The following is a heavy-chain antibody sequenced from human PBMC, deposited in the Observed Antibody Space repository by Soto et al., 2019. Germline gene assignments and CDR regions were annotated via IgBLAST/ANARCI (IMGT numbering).Heavy chain of an antibody. CDR2: IKQDGSEK. CDR3: ARDSPPPDIVVVPAAMPGGYYGMDV. V-gene: IGHV3-7*05. Sequence: GGSLRLSCAASGFTLSSYCMSWVRQAPGKGLEWVANIKQDGSEKYYVDSVKGRFTISRDNAKNSLYLQMNSLRAEDTAVYYCARDSPPPDIVVVPAAMPGGYYGMDVWGQGTTVTVSS. CDR1: GFTLSSYC. D-gene: IGHD2-2*01. J-gene: IGHJ6*02.